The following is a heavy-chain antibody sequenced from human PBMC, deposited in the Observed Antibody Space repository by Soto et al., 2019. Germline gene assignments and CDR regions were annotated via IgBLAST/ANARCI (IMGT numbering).Heavy chain of an antibody. CDR1: GFTFSSYA. Sequence: EVQLLESGGGLVQPGGSLRLSCAASGFTFSSYAMSWVRQAPGKGLEWVSAISGSGGSTYYADSVKGRITISRDNSKNTRYLQMNSLRAEDTAVYYCAIESYYDSSGYLGYWGQGTLVTVSS. CDR3: AIESYYDSSGYLGY. J-gene: IGHJ4*02. CDR2: ISGSGGST. D-gene: IGHD3-22*01. V-gene: IGHV3-23*01.